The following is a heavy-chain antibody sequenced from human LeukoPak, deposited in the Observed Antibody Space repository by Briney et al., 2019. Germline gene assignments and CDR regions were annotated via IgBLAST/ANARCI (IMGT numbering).Heavy chain of an antibody. CDR2: ISAYNGNT. CDR1: GYTFTSYG. V-gene: IGHV1-18*01. D-gene: IGHD3-22*01. CDR3: ARSLTYHYDSSGYYYGFDY. Sequence: GASVKVSCKASGYTFTSYGISWVRQAPGQGLEWMGWISAYNGNTNYAQKLQGRVTMTTDTSTSTAYMELRSLRSDDTAVYYCARSLTYHYDSSGYYYGFDYWGQGTLVTVSS. J-gene: IGHJ4*02.